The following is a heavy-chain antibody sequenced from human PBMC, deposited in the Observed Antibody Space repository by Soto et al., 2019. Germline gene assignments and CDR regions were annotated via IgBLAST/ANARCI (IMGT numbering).Heavy chain of an antibody. D-gene: IGHD6-13*01. CDR2: IIPIFGTA. J-gene: IGHJ6*02. Sequence: SVKVSCKASGGTFSSYAISWVRQAPGQGLEWMGGIIPIFGTANYAQKFQGRVTITADESTSTAYMELSSLRSEDTAVYYCARGRVAAAGFEFAGHMDVWGQGTTLTSP. V-gene: IGHV1-69*13. CDR1: GGTFSSYA. CDR3: ARGRVAAAGFEFAGHMDV.